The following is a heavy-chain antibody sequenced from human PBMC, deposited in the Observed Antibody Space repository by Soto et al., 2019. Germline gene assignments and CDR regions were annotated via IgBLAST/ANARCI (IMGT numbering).Heavy chain of an antibody. J-gene: IGHJ5*02. CDR2: IYYSGST. V-gene: IGHV4-59*01. CDR1: GGSISSYY. CDR3: ARDLAGSLANWFDP. Sequence: PSETLSLTCTVSGGSISSYYWSWIRQPPGKGLEWIGYIYYSGSTNYNPSLKSRVTITIDTSKNQFSLKLSSVTAADTAVYYCARDLAGSLANWFDPWGQGTLVTVSS.